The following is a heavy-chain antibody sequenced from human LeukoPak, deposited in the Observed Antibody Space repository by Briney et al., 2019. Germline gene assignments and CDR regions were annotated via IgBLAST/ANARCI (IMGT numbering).Heavy chain of an antibody. CDR3: ATMISGYSSS. Sequence: ASVKVSCKASGYTFTSYYMHWVRQAPGQGLEWMGIINPSGGSTGYAQKFQGRVTITADESTSTAYMELSSLRSEDTAVYYCATMISGYSSSWGQGTLVTVSS. CDR1: GYTFTSYY. V-gene: IGHV1-46*01. CDR2: INPSGGST. J-gene: IGHJ4*02. D-gene: IGHD6-13*01.